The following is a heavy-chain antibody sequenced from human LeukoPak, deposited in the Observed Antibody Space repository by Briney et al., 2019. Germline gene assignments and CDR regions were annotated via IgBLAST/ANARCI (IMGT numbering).Heavy chain of an antibody. CDR1: GFTFSSYW. V-gene: IGHV3-74*01. CDR2: INSDGSST. D-gene: IGHD6-19*01. Sequence: SGGSLRLSCAASGFTFSSYWMHWVRQAPGEGLVWVSRINSDGSSTSYADSVKGRFTISRDNAKNTLYLQMNSLRAEDTAVYYCARDIILAGNGWCWGQGTLVTVSS. CDR3: ARDIILAGNGWC. J-gene: IGHJ4*02.